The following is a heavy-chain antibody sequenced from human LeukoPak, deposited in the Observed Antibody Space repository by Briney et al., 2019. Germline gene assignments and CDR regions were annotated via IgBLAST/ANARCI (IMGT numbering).Heavy chain of an antibody. D-gene: IGHD3-3*01. CDR2: MNPNSGNT. V-gene: IGHV1-8*01. J-gene: IGHJ6*02. CDR1: GYTFTSYD. CDR3: ARGRLDDFWSGYLDGMDV. Sequence: ASVKVSCKASGYTFTSYDINWVRQATGQRLEWMGWMNPNSGNTGYAQKFQGRVTMTRNTSISTAYMELSSLRSEDTAVYYCARGRLDDFWSGYLDGMDVWGQGTTVTVSS.